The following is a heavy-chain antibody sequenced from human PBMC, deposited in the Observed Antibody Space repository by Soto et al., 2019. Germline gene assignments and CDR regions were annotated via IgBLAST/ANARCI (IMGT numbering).Heavy chain of an antibody. V-gene: IGHV3-30-3*01. CDR1: GFTFSSYA. D-gene: IGHD6-19*01. CDR3: ARGGIAVAHYGMDV. CDR2: ISYDGSNK. J-gene: IGHJ6*02. Sequence: QVQLVESGGGVVQPGRSLRLSCAASGFTFSSYAMHWVRQAPGKGLEWVAVISYDGSNKYYADSVKGRFTISRDNSKNTLYLQMNSLRAQDTAVYYCARGGIAVAHYGMDVWGQGTTVTLSS.